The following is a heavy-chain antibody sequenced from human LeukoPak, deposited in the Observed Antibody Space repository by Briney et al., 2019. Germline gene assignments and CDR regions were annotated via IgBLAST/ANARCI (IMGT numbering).Heavy chain of an antibody. J-gene: IGHJ6*03. V-gene: IGHV3-48*03. CDR1: GFTFSSYE. D-gene: IGHD3-22*01. Sequence: GGSVRLSCAASGFTFSSYEVNWVRQAPGKGGEWVSYISSRGSTIYYADSVKGRFTISRDNAKNSLYLQMNSLRAEDTAVYYCARQKYYYDSSGYYYYYYYMDVWGKGTTVTVSS. CDR2: ISSRGSTI. CDR3: ARQKYYYDSSGYYYYYYYMDV.